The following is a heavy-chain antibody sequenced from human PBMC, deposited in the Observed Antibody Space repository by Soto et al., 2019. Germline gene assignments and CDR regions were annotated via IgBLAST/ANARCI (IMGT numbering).Heavy chain of an antibody. J-gene: IGHJ6*03. V-gene: IGHV1-18*01. Sequence: ASVKVSCKASGYTFTSYGISWVRQAPGQGLEWMGWISAYNGNTNYAQKLQGRVTMTTDTSTSTAYMELRSLRSDDTAVYYCARRGYSGYDYALYYYYYMDVWGKGTTVTVS. CDR1: GYTFTSYG. CDR2: ISAYNGNT. D-gene: IGHD5-12*01. CDR3: ARRGYSGYDYALYYYYYMDV.